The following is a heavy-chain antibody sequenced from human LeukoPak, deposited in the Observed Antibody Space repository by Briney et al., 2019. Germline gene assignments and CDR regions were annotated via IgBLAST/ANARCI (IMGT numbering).Heavy chain of an antibody. V-gene: IGHV4-34*01. CDR1: GGSFSGYY. CDR3: ARAPPYYYDSSGPKIFDY. Sequence: PSETLSLTCAVYGGSFSGYYWSWIRQPPGKGLEWIGEINHSGSTNYNPSLKSRVTISVDTSKNQFSLKLSSVTAADTAVYYCARAPPYYYDSSGPKIFDYWGQGTLVTVSS. D-gene: IGHD3-22*01. CDR2: INHSGST. J-gene: IGHJ4*02.